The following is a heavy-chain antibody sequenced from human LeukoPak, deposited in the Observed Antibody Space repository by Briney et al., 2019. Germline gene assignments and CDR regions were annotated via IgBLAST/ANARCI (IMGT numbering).Heavy chain of an antibody. V-gene: IGHV4-39*07. CDR3: ARRAAYGGNSYAFDI. D-gene: IGHD4-23*01. J-gene: IGHJ3*02. Sequence: SETLSLTCTVSGGSISSSSYYWGWIRQPPGKGLEWIGSIYYSGSTYYNPSLKSRVTISVDTSKNQFSLKLSSVTAADTAVYYCARRAAYGGNSYAFDIWGQGTMVTVSS. CDR1: GGSISSSSYY. CDR2: IYYSGST.